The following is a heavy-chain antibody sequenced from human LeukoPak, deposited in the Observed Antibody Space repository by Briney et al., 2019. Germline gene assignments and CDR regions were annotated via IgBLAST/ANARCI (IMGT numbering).Heavy chain of an antibody. J-gene: IGHJ4*02. CDR1: GGSISSSGYY. Sequence: SETLSLTCTVSGGSISSSGYYWAWIRQPPGKGLEWIGSIYYSGSTSYNPSLKSRVTISVDTSKNQFSLRLSSVTAADTAVFYCARHPNVWIGYYRPQYYFDSWSQGTLVTVSS. D-gene: IGHD3-3*01. CDR2: IYYSGST. V-gene: IGHV4-39*01. CDR3: ARHPNVWIGYYRPQYYFDS.